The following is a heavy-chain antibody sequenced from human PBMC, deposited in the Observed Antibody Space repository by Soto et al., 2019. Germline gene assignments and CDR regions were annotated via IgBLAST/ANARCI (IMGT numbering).Heavy chain of an antibody. V-gene: IGHV3-33*01. CDR3: ARDLRCVGISCDKYYYGMDF. CDR1: GFTFSSYG. CDR2: IWYDGSNK. Sequence: GGSLRLSCAASGFTFSSYGMHWVRQAPGKGLEWVAVIWYDGSNKYYADSVKGRFTISRDNSKNTLYLQMNSLRAEDTAVYYCARDLRCVGISCDKYYYGMDFWGQGTTVTVSS. J-gene: IGHJ6*02. D-gene: IGHD6-13*01.